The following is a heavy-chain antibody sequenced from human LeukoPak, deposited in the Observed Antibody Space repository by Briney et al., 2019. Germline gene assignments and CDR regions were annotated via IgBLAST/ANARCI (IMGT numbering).Heavy chain of an antibody. V-gene: IGHV4-4*02. D-gene: IGHD3-10*01. Sequence: SGTLSLTCAVSGGSISSSNWWSWVRQPPGKGLEWIGEIYHSGSTNYNPSLKSRVTISVDKSKNQFSLKLSSVTAADTAVYYCARVSPHRGPHIVRGVKGFDPWGQGTLVTVSS. J-gene: IGHJ5*02. CDR2: IYHSGST. CDR3: ARVSPHRGPHIVRGVKGFDP. CDR1: GGSISSSNW.